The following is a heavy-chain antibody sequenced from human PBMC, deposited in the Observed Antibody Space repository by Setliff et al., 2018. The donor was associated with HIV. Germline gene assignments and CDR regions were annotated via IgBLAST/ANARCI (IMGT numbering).Heavy chain of an antibody. CDR1: GGSISSHY. D-gene: IGHD1-26*01. CDR3: ARDQGGWEPGYFDY. Sequence: SETLSLTCTVSGGSISSHYWSWIRQPPGKGLEWIGYIYYSGSTNYNPSLKSRVTISVDTSKKQFSLKLTSVTAADTAVYYCARDQGGWEPGYFDYWGQGTLVTVSS. CDR2: IYYSGST. J-gene: IGHJ4*02. V-gene: IGHV4-59*11.